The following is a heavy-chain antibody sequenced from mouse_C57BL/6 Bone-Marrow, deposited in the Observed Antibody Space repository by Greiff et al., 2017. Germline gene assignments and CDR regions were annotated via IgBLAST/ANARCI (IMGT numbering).Heavy chain of an antibody. CDR1: GYTFPSYG. V-gene: IGHV1-81*01. J-gene: IGHJ2*01. CDR2: IYPRSGNT. Sequence: QVQLQQSGAELARPGASVKLSCKASGYTFPSYGISWVKQRTGQGLEWIGEIYPRSGNTYYNEKFKGKATLTADKSSSTAYMELRSPTSEDSAVYFCARGGPITTVVEYYFDNWGQGTTLTVSS. CDR3: ARGGPITTVVEYYFDN. D-gene: IGHD1-1*01.